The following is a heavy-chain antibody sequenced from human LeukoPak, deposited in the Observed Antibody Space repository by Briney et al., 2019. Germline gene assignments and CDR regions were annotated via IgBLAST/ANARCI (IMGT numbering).Heavy chain of an antibody. CDR1: GGSISSYY. Sequence: SETLSLTCTVSGGSISSYYWSWIRQPAGKGLEWIGRIYTSGSTNYNPSLKSRVTMSVDTSKNQFSLKLSSVTAADTAVYYCARDRVPGRLISRSYAFDIWGQGTMVTVSS. CDR3: ARDRVPGRLISRSYAFDI. CDR2: IYTSGST. D-gene: IGHD3-3*01. V-gene: IGHV4-4*07. J-gene: IGHJ3*02.